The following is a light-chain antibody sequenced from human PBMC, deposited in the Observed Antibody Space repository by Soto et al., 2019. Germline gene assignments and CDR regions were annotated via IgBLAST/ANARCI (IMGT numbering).Light chain of an antibody. Sequence: DIVMTQSPLSLPVTPGEPASISCRSSQSLLHTNGCNYLDWYLQKPGQSPQLPIYLGSNRASGVPDRFSGSGSGTDFTLKISRVEAEDVGVYYCMQALQTPRTFGQGTKVEIK. CDR3: MQALQTPRT. J-gene: IGKJ1*01. CDR2: LGS. V-gene: IGKV2-28*01. CDR1: QSLLHTNGCNY.